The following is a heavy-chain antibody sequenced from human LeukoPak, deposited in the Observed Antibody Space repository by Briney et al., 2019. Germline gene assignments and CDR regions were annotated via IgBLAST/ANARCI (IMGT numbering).Heavy chain of an antibody. D-gene: IGHD2-2*01. Sequence: PSETLSLTCTVSGGSISSYDWSWIRQPPGKGLEWIGYIYYSGSTNYNPSLKSRVTISVDTSKNQFSLKLSSVTAADTAVYYCARSRYQLLSSYGWYMHVWGKGTTVTVSS. CDR3: ARSRYQLLSSYGWYMHV. V-gene: IGHV4-59*01. CDR1: GGSISSYD. J-gene: IGHJ6*03. CDR2: IYYSGST.